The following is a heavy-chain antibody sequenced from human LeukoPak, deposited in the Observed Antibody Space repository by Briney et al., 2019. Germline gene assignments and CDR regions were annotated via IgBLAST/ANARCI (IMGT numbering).Heavy chain of an antibody. CDR1: GGSISSGGYY. Sequence: SETLSLTCTVSGGSISSGGYYWSWIRQHPGKGLEWIGYIYYSGSTYYNPSLKSRFTISVDTSKNQFSLKLSSVTAADTAVYYCARVDADAFDIWGQGTMVTVSS. J-gene: IGHJ3*02. D-gene: IGHD2-2*03. CDR3: ARVDADAFDI. V-gene: IGHV4-31*03. CDR2: IYYSGST.